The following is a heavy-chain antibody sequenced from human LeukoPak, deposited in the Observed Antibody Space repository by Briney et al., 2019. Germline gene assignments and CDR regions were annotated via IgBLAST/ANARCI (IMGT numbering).Heavy chain of an antibody. CDR3: VRTLDGYSYGYYFDY. Sequence: PSETLSLTCAVYVGSFSGYYWSWIRQPPGKGLEWVGEINHSGSTNYNPSLKSRVTMSVDTSKNQFSLNLSSVTAADTAVYYCVRTLDGYSYGYYFDYWGQGTLVTVSS. J-gene: IGHJ4*02. D-gene: IGHD5-18*01. V-gene: IGHV4-34*01. CDR2: INHSGST. CDR1: VGSFSGYY.